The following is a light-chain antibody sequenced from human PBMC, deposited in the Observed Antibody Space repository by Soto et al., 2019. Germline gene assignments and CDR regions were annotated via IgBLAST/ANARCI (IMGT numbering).Light chain of an antibody. J-gene: IGKJ1*01. V-gene: IGKV3-20*01. CDR1: QSVSDSR. CDR2: AAT. CDR3: QQYGSSPPWT. Sequence: EIVLTQSPGTLSLSSGERATLSCRASQSVSDSRLAWYQQKAGQAPRLVIYAATSRAAGIPDRFSGSGSGTDFTLTISGLAPEDFAVYYCQQYGSSPPWTFGQGTKVEIK.